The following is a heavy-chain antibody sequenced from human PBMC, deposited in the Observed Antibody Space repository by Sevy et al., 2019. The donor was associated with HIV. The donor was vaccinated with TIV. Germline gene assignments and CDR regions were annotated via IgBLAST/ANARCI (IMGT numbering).Heavy chain of an antibody. V-gene: IGHV3-7*04. Sequence: GGSLRLSCAASGFSFSHYWMHWVRQAPGKGLEWVANIKQDESEKYYVASVNGRFTISRDNAKNSVYLQMNSLIPEDTAIYYCARGNSGSFDYWGQGTLVTVSS. CDR3: ARGNSGSFDY. D-gene: IGHD3-22*01. J-gene: IGHJ4*02. CDR1: GFSFSHYW. CDR2: IKQDESEK.